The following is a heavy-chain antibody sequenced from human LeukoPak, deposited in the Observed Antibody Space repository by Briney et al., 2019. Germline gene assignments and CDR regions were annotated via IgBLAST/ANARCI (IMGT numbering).Heavy chain of an antibody. CDR3: ASGGVEPATYYYYYYMDV. J-gene: IGHJ6*03. V-gene: IGHV4-61*02. CDR2: IYTSGGT. Sequence: SETLSLTCTVSGGSISSGSYYWRWIRQPAGKGLEWIGRIYTSGGTNYNPSLKSRVTISVDTSKNQFSLKLSSVTAADTAVYYCASGGVEPATYYYYYYMDVWGKGTTVTVSS. CDR1: GGSISSGSYY. D-gene: IGHD2-2*01.